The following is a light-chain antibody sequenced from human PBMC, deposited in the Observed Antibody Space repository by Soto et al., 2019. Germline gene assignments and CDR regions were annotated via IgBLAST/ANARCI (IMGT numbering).Light chain of an antibody. CDR3: SSYTSNRTLV. J-gene: IGLJ3*02. CDR2: EVS. Sequence: QSVLTQPPSASGSPGQSVTISCTGTSSDVGAYNYVSWYQQHPDRAPKLMIFEVSDRPSGVSNRFSGSNSGNTASLTISGLQAEDEADYFCSSYTSNRTLVFGGGTQLTVL. V-gene: IGLV2-14*01. CDR1: SSDVGAYNY.